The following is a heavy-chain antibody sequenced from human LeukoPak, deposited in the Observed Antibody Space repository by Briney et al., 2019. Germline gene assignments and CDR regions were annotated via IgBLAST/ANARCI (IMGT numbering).Heavy chain of an antibody. Sequence: ETLSLTCAVYGGSFTYYYWTWIRQPPGKGLEWVGRIKSKTDGGTTDYAAPVKGRFTISRDDSKNTLYLQMNSLKSEDTAVYCYTTAMTHVFDYWGQGTLVTVSS. CDR3: TTAMTHVFDY. J-gene: IGHJ4*02. CDR2: IKSKTDGGTT. V-gene: IGHV3-15*01. CDR1: GGSFTYYY. D-gene: IGHD2-2*01.